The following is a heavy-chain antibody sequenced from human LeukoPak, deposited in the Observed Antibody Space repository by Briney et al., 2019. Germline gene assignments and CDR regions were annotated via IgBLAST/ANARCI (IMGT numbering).Heavy chain of an antibody. V-gene: IGHV1-69*04. Sequence: GGSLRLSCAASGFTFSSYAMSWVRQAPGQGLEWMGRIIPILGIANYAQKFQGRVTITADKSTSTAYMELSSLRSEDTAVYYCASSNGSTMIVVDTRANDAFDIWGQGTMVTVSS. CDR1: GFTFSSYA. D-gene: IGHD3-22*01. CDR2: IIPILGIA. CDR3: ASSNGSTMIVVDTRANDAFDI. J-gene: IGHJ3*02.